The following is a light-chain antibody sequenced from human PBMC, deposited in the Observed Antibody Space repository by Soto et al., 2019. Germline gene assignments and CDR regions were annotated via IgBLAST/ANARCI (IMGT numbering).Light chain of an antibody. CDR1: SSDVGGYNY. CDR3: SSYAGSNNFV. J-gene: IGLJ2*01. CDR2: EVS. Sequence: QSALTQPPSASGSPGQSVTISCTGTSSDVGGYNYVSWYQQHPGKAPKLMIYEVSKRPSGVPDRFSGSKSGNTAALTVSGLQAEYEADYYCSSYAGSNNFVFGGGTKVTVL. V-gene: IGLV2-8*01.